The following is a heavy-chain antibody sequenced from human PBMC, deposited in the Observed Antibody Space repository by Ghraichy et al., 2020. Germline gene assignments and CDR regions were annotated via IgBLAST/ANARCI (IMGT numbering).Heavy chain of an antibody. CDR1: GFTFSNYA. CDR2: ISYDGSNK. J-gene: IGHJ6*02. Sequence: GGSLRLSCAASGFTFSNYAMHWVRQAPGKGLEWVAVISYDGSNKYYADSVKGRFTISRDNSKNTLYLQMNSLRAEDTAVYYCARSQWPPAWYYSHMDVWGQGTTVTVSS. D-gene: IGHD6-19*01. CDR3: ARSQWPPAWYYSHMDV. V-gene: IGHV3-30-3*01.